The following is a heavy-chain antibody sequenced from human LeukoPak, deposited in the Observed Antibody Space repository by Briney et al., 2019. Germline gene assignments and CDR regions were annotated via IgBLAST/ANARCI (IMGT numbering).Heavy chain of an antibody. D-gene: IGHD2-2*01. CDR1: GYTFIDYH. V-gene: IGHV1-2*02. CDR2: INTHSGGT. J-gene: IGHJ4*02. CDR3: ARIGPPTSCC. Sequence: ASVKVSCKASGYTFIDYHIYWVRQAPGQGEEGMGWINTHSGGTNYAQKFQGRVTINRDRDNRKDYMEMSRLRSDETAVYYCARIGPPTSCCWGQGTLVTVSS.